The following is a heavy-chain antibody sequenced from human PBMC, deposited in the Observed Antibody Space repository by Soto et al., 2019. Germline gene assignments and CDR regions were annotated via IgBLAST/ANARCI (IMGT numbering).Heavy chain of an antibody. CDR3: ASALYCSGGSCSFDP. D-gene: IGHD2-15*01. CDR2: IYYTGST. V-gene: IGHV4-61*01. CDR1: GGSVSSGNYY. Sequence: SETLSLTCTVSGGSVSSGNYYWSWIRQPPGKGLEWIGFIYYTGSTSYNPSLKSRVTISIDTSKNQFSLKLTSVTAADTAVYYCASALYCSGGSCSFDPWGQGTLVTVSS. J-gene: IGHJ5*02.